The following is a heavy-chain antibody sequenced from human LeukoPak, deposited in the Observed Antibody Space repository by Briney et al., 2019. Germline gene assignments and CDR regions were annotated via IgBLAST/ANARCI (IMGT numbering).Heavy chain of an antibody. D-gene: IGHD3-10*01. CDR3: ARDRAGEGAITMVRGVINGYYYYYMDV. CDR2: IRYDGSNK. CDR1: GFTFSSYG. J-gene: IGHJ6*03. Sequence: GGSLRLSCAASGFTFSSYGMHWVRQAPGKGLEWVAFIRYDGSNKYYADSVKGRFTISRDNSKNTLYLHVNSLRPEDTAVYYCARDRAGEGAITMVRGVINGYYYYYMDVWGKGTTVTVSS. V-gene: IGHV3-30*02.